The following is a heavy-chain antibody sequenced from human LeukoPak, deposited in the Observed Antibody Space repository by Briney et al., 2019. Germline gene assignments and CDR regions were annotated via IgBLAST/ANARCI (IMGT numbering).Heavy chain of an antibody. CDR3: AKDSYYYYIDV. CDR1: GFTFRSYG. V-gene: IGHV3-30*02. CDR2: IGYDGSNK. Sequence: QSGGSLRLSCAASGFTFRSYGMHWVRQAPGKELEWVTFIGYDGSNKYYTDSVKGRFTISRDNSKNTLYLQMNSLRTEDTAVYYCAKDSYYYYIDVWGKGTTVTVSS. J-gene: IGHJ6*03.